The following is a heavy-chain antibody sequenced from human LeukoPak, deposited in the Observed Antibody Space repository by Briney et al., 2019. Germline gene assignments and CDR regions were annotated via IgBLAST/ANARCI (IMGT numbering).Heavy chain of an antibody. V-gene: IGHV4-31*03. Sequence: SETLSLTCTVSGGSISSGGYYWSWIRQHPGKGLEWIGYIYYSGSTYYNPSLKSRVTISVDTSKNQFSLKLSSVTAADTAVYYCARGLYSGYDYYYYGMDLWGQGTTVTVSS. J-gene: IGHJ6*02. CDR3: ARGLYSGYDYYYYGMDL. D-gene: IGHD5-12*01. CDR1: GGSISSGGYY. CDR2: IYYSGST.